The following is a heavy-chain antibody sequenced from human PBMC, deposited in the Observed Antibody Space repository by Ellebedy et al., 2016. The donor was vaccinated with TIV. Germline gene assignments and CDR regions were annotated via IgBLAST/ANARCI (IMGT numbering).Heavy chain of an antibody. Sequence: GGSLRLXXAASGFTFSSYWMHWVRQAPGKGLVWVSRINSDGSTTNYADSVKGRFTISRDNAKNTLYLQMNSLRAEDTAVYYCARAGQVGTTGYYYYYYMDVWGKGTTVTVSS. D-gene: IGHD1-26*01. CDR1: GFTFSSYW. V-gene: IGHV3-74*01. CDR3: ARAGQVGTTGYYYYYYMDV. J-gene: IGHJ6*03. CDR2: INSDGSTT.